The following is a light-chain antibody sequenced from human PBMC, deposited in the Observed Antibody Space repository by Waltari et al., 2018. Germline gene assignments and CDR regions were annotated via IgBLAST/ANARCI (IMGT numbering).Light chain of an antibody. CDR3: ATWDDSLNGWV. CDR2: TDN. CDR1: NSNIGRNA. J-gene: IGLJ3*02. Sequence: QSVLTQPPSASGTPGQRVTISCSGSNSNIGRNAVNWYQQLPETAPKLLIYTDNQRPSGVPDRFSGSKSGTPASLAISGLQSEDEADYHCATWDDSLNGWVFGGGTKVTVL. V-gene: IGLV1-44*01.